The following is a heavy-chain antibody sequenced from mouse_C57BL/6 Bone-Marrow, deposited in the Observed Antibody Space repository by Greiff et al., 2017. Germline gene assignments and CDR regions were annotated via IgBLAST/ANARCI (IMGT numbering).Heavy chain of an antibody. Sequence: QVQLQQPGAELVKPGASVKMSCKASGYTFTSYWITWVKQRPGQGLEWIGDIYPGSGSTNYNEKFKSKATLTVDTSSSTAYVQLSSLTSEDSAVYYCARGYDGYCPFAYWGQGTLVTVSA. V-gene: IGHV1-55*01. CDR1: GYTFTSYW. CDR2: IYPGSGST. CDR3: ARGYDGYCPFAY. J-gene: IGHJ3*01. D-gene: IGHD2-3*01.